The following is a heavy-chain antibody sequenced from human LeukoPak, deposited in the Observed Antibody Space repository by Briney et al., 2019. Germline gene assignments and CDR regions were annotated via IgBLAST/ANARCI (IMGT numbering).Heavy chain of an antibody. V-gene: IGHV4-34*01. Sequence: SETLSLTCAVYGGSFSGYYWSWIRQPPGKGLEGIGEINHSGSTNYNPSLKSRVTISVDTSKNQFSLKLSSVTAADTAVYYCARGVIVVVSYYMDVWGKGATVTVSS. CDR3: ARGVIVVVSYYMDV. D-gene: IGHD2-2*01. CDR2: INHSGST. J-gene: IGHJ6*03. CDR1: GGSFSGYY.